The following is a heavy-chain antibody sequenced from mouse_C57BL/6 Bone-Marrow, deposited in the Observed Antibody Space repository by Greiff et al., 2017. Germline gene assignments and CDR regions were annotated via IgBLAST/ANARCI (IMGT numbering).Heavy chain of an antibody. CDR1: GYTFTSYW. CDR2: IHPNSGST. V-gene: IGHV1-64*01. J-gene: IGHJ3*01. Sequence: QVQLKQPGAELVKPGASVKLSCKASGYTFTSYWMHWVKQRPGQGLEWIGMIHPNSGSTNYNEKFKSKATLTVDKSSSTAYMQLSSLTSEDSAVYYCAGPFAYWGQGTLVTVSA. CDR3: AGPFAY.